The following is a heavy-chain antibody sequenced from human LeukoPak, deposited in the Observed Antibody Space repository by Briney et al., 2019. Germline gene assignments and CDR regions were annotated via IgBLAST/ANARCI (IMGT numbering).Heavy chain of an antibody. V-gene: IGHV3-30-3*01. CDR3: ARDPGDYGDYTNAFDI. CDR2: ISYDGSNK. J-gene: IGHJ3*02. CDR1: GFTFSSYA. D-gene: IGHD4-17*01. Sequence: PGGSLRLYCAASGFTFSSYAMHWVRQAPGKGLEWVAVISYDGSNKYYADSVKGRFTISRDNSKNTLYLQMNSLRAEDTAVYYCARDPGDYGDYTNAFDIWGQGTMVTVSS.